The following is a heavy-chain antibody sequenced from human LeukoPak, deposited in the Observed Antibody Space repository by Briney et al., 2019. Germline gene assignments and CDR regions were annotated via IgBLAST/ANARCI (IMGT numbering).Heavy chain of an antibody. CDR1: GYTVTGYD. D-gene: IGHD1-26*01. CDR2: INPNSGGT. J-gene: IGHJ4*02. V-gene: IGHV1-2*06. Sequence: GASVKVSCKASGYTVTGYDMHWVRQAPGQGLEWMGRINPNSGGTNYAQKFQGRVTMTRDTSISTAYMELSRLRSDDTAVYYCARDPYGVGSYGYYWGQGTLVTVSS. CDR3: ARDPYGVGSYGYY.